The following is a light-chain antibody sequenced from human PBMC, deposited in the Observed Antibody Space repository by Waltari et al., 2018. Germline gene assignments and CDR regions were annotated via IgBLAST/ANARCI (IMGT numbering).Light chain of an antibody. J-gene: IGLJ2*01. CDR2: DFS. Sequence: QSALTQPASVSGSPGQSIAISCTGTSSDVGGYNSVSWYQQHPGKVPELVIYDFSNRPSGVSTRFSGSKSGNTASLTISGLQADDEADYYCSSFTRATTLIFGGGTKLTVL. CDR3: SSFTRATTLI. CDR1: SSDVGGYNS. V-gene: IGLV2-14*03.